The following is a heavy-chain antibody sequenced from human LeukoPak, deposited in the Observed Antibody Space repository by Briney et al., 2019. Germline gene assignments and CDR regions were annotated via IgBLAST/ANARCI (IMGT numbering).Heavy chain of an antibody. CDR3: AKQRVGATLSWFDP. CDR2: IYSGGST. D-gene: IGHD1-26*01. J-gene: IGHJ5*02. CDR1: GFTVSSNY. V-gene: IGHV3-53*01. Sequence: PGGSLRLSCAASGFTVSSNYMSWVRQAPGKGLEWVSVIYSGGSTYYADSVKGRFTISRDNSKNTLYLQMNSLRAEDTAVYYCAKQRVGATLSWFDPWGQGTLVTVSS.